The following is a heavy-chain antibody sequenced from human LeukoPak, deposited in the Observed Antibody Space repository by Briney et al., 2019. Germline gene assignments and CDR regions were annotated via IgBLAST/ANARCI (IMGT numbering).Heavy chain of an antibody. V-gene: IGHV3-74*01. Sequence: GGSLRLSCGASGFTFTTHWIHWVRQAPGKGLVWVSRIKPDGSDTNYADSVKGRFTISRDNSRNTLYLQMNSLRAEDTAVYYCAKVGVQLWTGGAFDIWGQGTMVTVSS. J-gene: IGHJ3*02. CDR1: GFTFTTHW. D-gene: IGHD5-18*01. CDR3: AKVGVQLWTGGAFDI. CDR2: IKPDGSDT.